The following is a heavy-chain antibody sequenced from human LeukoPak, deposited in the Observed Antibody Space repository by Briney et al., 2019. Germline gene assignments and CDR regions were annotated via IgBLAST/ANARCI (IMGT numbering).Heavy chain of an antibody. J-gene: IGHJ4*02. Sequence: PGGSLRLSCAASGFIFSDHDMDWIRQAPGKGLECISYISRRGTTKYYADSVKGRFTISRDNANNSLYLQLNSIRAEDKAASYYARAGRGYYGHFDYWGQGTLVTVSS. CDR3: ARAGRGYYGHFDY. D-gene: IGHD3-22*01. V-gene: IGHV3-11*01. CDR2: ISRRGTTK. CDR1: GFIFSDHD.